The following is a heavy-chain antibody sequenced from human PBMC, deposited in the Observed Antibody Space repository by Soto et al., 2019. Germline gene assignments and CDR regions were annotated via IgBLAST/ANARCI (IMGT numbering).Heavy chain of an antibody. CDR3: ARDIAAPPSFDY. Sequence: SETLSLTCAVSGYSISSGYYWGWIRQPPGKGLEWIGSIYHSGSTYYNPSLKSRVTISVDTSKNQFSLKLSSVTAADTAVYYCARDIAAPPSFDYWGQGTLVTVSS. CDR1: GYSISSGYY. J-gene: IGHJ4*02. CDR2: IYHSGST. V-gene: IGHV4-38-2*02. D-gene: IGHD6-13*01.